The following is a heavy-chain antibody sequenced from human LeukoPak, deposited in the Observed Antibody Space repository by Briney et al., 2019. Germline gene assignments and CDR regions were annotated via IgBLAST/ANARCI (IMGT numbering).Heavy chain of an antibody. D-gene: IGHD2-15*01. CDR1: GYSFTSYW. Sequence: GESLRISCKGSGYSFTSYWISWVRQMPGKGLEWMGRIDPSDSYTNYSPSFQGHVTISADKSISTAYLQWSSLKASDTAMYYCARSFQGYCSGGSCYSPFDPWGQGTLVTVSS. CDR3: ARSFQGYCSGGSCYSPFDP. J-gene: IGHJ5*02. V-gene: IGHV5-10-1*01. CDR2: IDPSDSYT.